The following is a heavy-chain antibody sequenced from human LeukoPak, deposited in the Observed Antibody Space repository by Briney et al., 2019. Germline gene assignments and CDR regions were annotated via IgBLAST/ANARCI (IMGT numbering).Heavy chain of an antibody. CDR1: GGSISSSSYY. CDR2: IYYSGST. J-gene: IGHJ3*02. CDR3: AGHEREQPPHAFDI. V-gene: IGHV4-39*01. D-gene: IGHD1-26*01. Sequence: PSETLSLTCTVSGGSISSSSYYWGWLRQPPGKGLEWIGSIYYSGSTYYNPSLKSRVTISVDTSKNQFSLKLSSVTAADTAVYYCAGHEREQPPHAFDIWGQGTMVTVSS.